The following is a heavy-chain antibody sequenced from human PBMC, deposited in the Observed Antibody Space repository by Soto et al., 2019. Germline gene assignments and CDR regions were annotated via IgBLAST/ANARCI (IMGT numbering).Heavy chain of an antibody. CDR1: GGSISSSSYY. CDR3: ARSKRDIVVVVAATGDWFDP. V-gene: IGHV4-39*01. Sequence: LALRCTVSGGSISSSSYYWGWIRQPPGKGLEWIGSIYYSGSTHYNPSLKSRVTISVDTSKNQFSLKLSSVTAADTAVYYCARSKRDIVVVVAATGDWFDPWGQGTLVT. D-gene: IGHD2-15*01. J-gene: IGHJ5*02. CDR2: IYYSGST.